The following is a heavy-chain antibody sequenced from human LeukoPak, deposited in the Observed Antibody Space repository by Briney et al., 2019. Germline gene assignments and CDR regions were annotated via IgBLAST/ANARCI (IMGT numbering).Heavy chain of an antibody. J-gene: IGHJ6*02. V-gene: IGHV3-7*01. CDR2: IKQDGSEK. D-gene: IGHD1-26*01. Sequence: GGSLRLSCAASGFTFSSYWMSWVRQAPGKGLEWVGNIKQDGSEKYYVDSEKGRFTISRDNAKNSLYLQMNSLRAEDTAVYYCARCAGVGATLTYYYYYGMDVWGQGTTVTISS. CDR3: ARCAGVGATLTYYYYYGMDV. CDR1: GFTFSSYW.